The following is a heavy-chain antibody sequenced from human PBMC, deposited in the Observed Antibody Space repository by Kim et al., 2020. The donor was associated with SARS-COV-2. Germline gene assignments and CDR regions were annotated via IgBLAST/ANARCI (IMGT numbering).Heavy chain of an antibody. CDR2: ISGSGGST. CDR3: GKGSYDILNGYV. Sequence: GGSLRLSCAASGFTFTNYDVTWVRQAPGKGLEWVSTISGSGGSTYYADSVKGRFTISRDNSKNTLYLQMSSLRAADTAVYYCGKGSYDILNGYVWG. CDR1: GFTFTNYD. J-gene: IGHJ3*01. D-gene: IGHD3-9*01. V-gene: IGHV3-23*01.